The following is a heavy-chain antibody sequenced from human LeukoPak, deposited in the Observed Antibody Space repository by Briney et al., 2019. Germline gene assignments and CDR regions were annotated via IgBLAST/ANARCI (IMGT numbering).Heavy chain of an antibody. Sequence: GGSLRLSCAASGFTFSSYGMHWVRQAPGKGLEWVAVISYDGSNKYYADSVKGRFTISRDNSKNTLYLQMNSLRAEDTAIYYCATYRQVLSPFESWGQGTLVTVSS. CDR1: GFTFSSYG. D-gene: IGHD2-8*02. J-gene: IGHJ4*02. CDR2: ISYDGSNK. CDR3: ATYRQVLSPFES. V-gene: IGHV3-30*03.